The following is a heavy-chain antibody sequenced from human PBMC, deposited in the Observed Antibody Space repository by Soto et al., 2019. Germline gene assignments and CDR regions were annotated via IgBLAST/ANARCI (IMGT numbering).Heavy chain of an antibody. D-gene: IGHD2-15*01. CDR3: ARAGGRYCSGGSCYFDY. Sequence: SVKASCKASGGTFSSYAISWVRQAPGQGLEWMGGIIPIFGTANYAQKFQGRVTITADESTSTAYMELSSLRSEDTAVYYCARAGGRYCSGGSCYFDYWGQGTLVTVSS. V-gene: IGHV1-69*13. CDR1: GGTFSSYA. J-gene: IGHJ4*02. CDR2: IIPIFGTA.